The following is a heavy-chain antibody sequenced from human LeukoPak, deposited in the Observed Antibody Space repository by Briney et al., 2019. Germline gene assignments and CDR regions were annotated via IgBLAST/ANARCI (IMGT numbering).Heavy chain of an antibody. V-gene: IGHV3-49*05. Sequence: KAGGSLRLSCTASGFTFGDYAMSWFRQAPGKGLEWVGFIRSKAYGGTTEYAASVKGRFTISRDDSKSIAYLQMNSLKTEATAVYYCTRVQRITMVRGAREYYFDYWGQGTLVTVSS. J-gene: IGHJ4*02. CDR2: IRSKAYGGTT. CDR1: GFTFGDYA. D-gene: IGHD3-10*01. CDR3: TRVQRITMVRGAREYYFDY.